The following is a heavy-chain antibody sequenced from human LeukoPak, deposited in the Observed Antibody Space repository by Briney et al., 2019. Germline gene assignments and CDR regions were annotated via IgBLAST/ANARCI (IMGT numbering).Heavy chain of an antibody. Sequence: ASVKVSCKASGYTFTSYGISWVRQAPGQGLEWMGWISAYNGNTNYAQKLQGRVTMTTDTSTSTAYMELRGLRSDDTAVYYCARCRDGPVLRYFDWSKGWFDPWGQGTLVTVSS. D-gene: IGHD3-9*01. CDR3: ARCRDGPVLRYFDWSKGWFDP. CDR2: ISAYNGNT. V-gene: IGHV1-18*01. CDR1: GYTFTSYG. J-gene: IGHJ5*02.